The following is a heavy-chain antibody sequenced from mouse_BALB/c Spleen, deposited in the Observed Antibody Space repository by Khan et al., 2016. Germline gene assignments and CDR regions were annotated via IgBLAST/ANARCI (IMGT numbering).Heavy chain of an antibody. J-gene: IGHJ4*01. V-gene: IGHV1-80*01. CDR2: IYPGDGDT. Sequence: QVQLQQSGAELVRPGSSVKISCKASDYAFSSYWMNWVKQRPGQGLEWIGQIYPGDGDTNYNGKFKGQATLTADKSSSTVYMQLSSLTSEDSAVYFSARGILLHLFYAMGYWGQGTSVTVSS. CDR1: DYAFSSYW. CDR3: ARGILLHLFYAMGY. D-gene: IGHD6-1*01.